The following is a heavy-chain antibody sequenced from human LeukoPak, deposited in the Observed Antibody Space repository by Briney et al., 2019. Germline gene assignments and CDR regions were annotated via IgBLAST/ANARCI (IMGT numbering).Heavy chain of an antibody. J-gene: IGHJ4*02. CDR1: GFTFSNYG. Sequence: GGTLRLSCAASGFTFSNYGMSWVRQAPGKGLEWVSAISGSGGSTYYADSVKGRFTISRDNSKNTLYLEMNSLRAEDTAVYYCAKVVDYFESLHYFDYWGQGTLVTVSS. CDR3: AKVVDYFESLHYFDY. V-gene: IGHV3-23*01. D-gene: IGHD3-22*01. CDR2: ISGSGGST.